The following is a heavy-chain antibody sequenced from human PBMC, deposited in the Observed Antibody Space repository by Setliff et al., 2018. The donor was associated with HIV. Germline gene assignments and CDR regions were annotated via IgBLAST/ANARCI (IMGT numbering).Heavy chain of an antibody. J-gene: IGHJ2*01. V-gene: IGHV4-4*07. CDR3: TRDTGYILSGYRPHWYFDL. D-gene: IGHD3-9*01. CDR2: IYSTGTT. CDR1: GGSMSSYC. Sequence: SETLSLTCSVSGGSMSSYCWTWIRQSAGKGLEWIGHIYSTGTTNYNSSLKSRLTISSDTSKNLFSLKLTTVTAADAAVYYCTRDTGYILSGYRPHWYFDLWGRGTLVTVSS.